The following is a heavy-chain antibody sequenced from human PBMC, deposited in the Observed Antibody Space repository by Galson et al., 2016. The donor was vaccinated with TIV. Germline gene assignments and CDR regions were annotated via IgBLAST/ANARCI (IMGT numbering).Heavy chain of an antibody. J-gene: IGHJ1*01. CDR2: IIPLLGIG. Sequence: SVKVSCKASGGTFHKYTISWVRQAPGQGLEWMGRIIPLLGIGNHAQKFQNRVAITADRSTSAAYMELSSLKSEDTAVYYCAIYDSSGYYSAEFFQQWGQGTLLIVSS. CDR1: GGTFHKYT. V-gene: IGHV1-69*02. CDR3: AIYDSSGYYSAEFFQQ. D-gene: IGHD3-22*01.